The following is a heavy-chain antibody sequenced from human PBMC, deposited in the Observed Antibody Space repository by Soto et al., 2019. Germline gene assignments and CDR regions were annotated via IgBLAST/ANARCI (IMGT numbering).Heavy chain of an antibody. V-gene: IGHV3-48*03. Sequence: EVQLVESGGGLVQPGGSLRLSCAASGFTFSSYELNWVRQAPAKGLVWVSSISSSAGAIYYADSVKGRFTISRDNAKNSRDLQMNSLRAEDTAVYYCASSSIGGQRRLYYYYALGVWGQGTTVTVSS. J-gene: IGHJ6*01. CDR1: GFTFSSYE. D-gene: IGHD6-6*01. CDR3: ASSSIGGQRRLYYYYALGV. CDR2: ISSSAGAI.